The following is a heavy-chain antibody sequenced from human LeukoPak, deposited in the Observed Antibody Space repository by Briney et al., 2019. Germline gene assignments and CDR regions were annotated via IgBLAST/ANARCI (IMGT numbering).Heavy chain of an antibody. CDR1: GGTFSSYA. CDR3: ARDHAVAGAFDI. J-gene: IGHJ3*02. CDR2: IIPIFGTA. Sequence: ASVKVSCKASGGTFSSYAISWVRQAPGQGLEWMGGIIPIFGTANYAQKFQGRVTITADESTSTAYMELSSLRSEDTAVYYCARDHAVAGAFDIWAKGQWSPSLQ. V-gene: IGHV1-69*13. D-gene: IGHD6-19*01.